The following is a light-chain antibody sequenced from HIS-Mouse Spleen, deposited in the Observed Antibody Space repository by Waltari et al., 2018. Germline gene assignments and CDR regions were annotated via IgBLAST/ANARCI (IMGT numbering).Light chain of an antibody. Sequence: QSALTQPPSASGSPGQSVTLSCTGTSRSVGGYNYVSWYQQHPGKAPKLMISEVSKRPSGVPDRFSGSKSGNTASLTVSGLQAEDEADYYCSSYAGSNNLVFGGGTKLTVL. V-gene: IGLV2-8*01. CDR3: SSYAGSNNLV. J-gene: IGLJ2*01. CDR2: EVS. CDR1: SRSVGGYNY.